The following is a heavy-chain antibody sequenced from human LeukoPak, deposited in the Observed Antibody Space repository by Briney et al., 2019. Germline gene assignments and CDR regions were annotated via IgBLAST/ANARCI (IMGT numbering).Heavy chain of an antibody. CDR2: VKQDGTEK. D-gene: IGHD6-13*01. Sequence: PGGSLRLSCEASGFTFRDYWMTWVRQAPGKGLEWVANVKQDGTEKFYVDSVKGRFTISRDNGKNSLYLQMNSLRVEDTAIYYCARAGGTSWADYWGQGTLVTVCS. V-gene: IGHV3-7*01. CDR1: GFTFRDYW. CDR3: ARAGGTSWADY. J-gene: IGHJ4*02.